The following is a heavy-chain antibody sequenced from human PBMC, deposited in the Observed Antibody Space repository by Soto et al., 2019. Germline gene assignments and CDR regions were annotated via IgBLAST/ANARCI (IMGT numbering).Heavy chain of an antibody. CDR3: ARDGIHAVMTTIPGAWLDS. J-gene: IGHJ5*01. CDR2: ISYDGSKK. V-gene: IGHV3-30-3*01. Sequence: GGSLRLSCAASEFTFNTYALHWVRQAPGKGLEWVAVISYDGSKKFYADSVKGRFTISRDNSKNTLYLQMNSLRAEDTAVYHCARDGIHAVMTTIPGAWLDSWGQGTRVTVPA. CDR1: EFTFNTYA. D-gene: IGHD2-21*02.